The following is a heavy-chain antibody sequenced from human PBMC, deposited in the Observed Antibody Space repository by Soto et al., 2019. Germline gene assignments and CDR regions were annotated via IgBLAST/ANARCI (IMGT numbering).Heavy chain of an antibody. CDR3: ARVRSIAAPGYYYYGMDV. CDR2: IYYSGST. J-gene: IGHJ6*02. V-gene: IGHV4-59*01. Sequence: KTSETLSLTCTVSGGSISSYYWSWIRQPPGKGLEWIGYIYYSGSTNYNPSLKSRVTISVDTSKNQFSLKLSSVTAADTAVYYCARVRSIAAPGYYYYGMDVWGQGTTVTVSS. D-gene: IGHD6-6*01. CDR1: GGSISSYY.